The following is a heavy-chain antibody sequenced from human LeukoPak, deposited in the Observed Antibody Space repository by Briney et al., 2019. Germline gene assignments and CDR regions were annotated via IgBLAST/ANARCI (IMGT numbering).Heavy chain of an antibody. CDR3: ARGDGDRNDLFDY. CDR1: GGTFSSYA. V-gene: IGHV1-69*05. D-gene: IGHD7-27*01. J-gene: IGHJ4*02. Sequence: SVKVSCKASGGTFSSYAISWVRQAPGQGLEWMGRIIPIFGTANYAQKFQGRVTITTDESTSTAYMELGSLRSEDTAVYYCARGDGDRNDLFDYWGQGTLVTVSS. CDR2: IIPIFGTA.